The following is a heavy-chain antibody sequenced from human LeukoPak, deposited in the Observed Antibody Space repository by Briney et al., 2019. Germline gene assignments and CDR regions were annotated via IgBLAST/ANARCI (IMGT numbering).Heavy chain of an antibody. J-gene: IGHJ4*02. CDR2: INPKSGGT. CDR1: GYTFTGYY. V-gene: IGHV1-2*02. Sequence: ASVRVSCKASGYTFTGYYMHWVRQAPGQGLEWMGWINPKSGGTNYAQQFQGRVTMTRDTSISTAYMELSRLRSDDTAVYYCARDPTYYYGSGSYYVFDYWGQGTLVTVSS. CDR3: ARDPTYYYGSGSYYVFDY. D-gene: IGHD3-10*01.